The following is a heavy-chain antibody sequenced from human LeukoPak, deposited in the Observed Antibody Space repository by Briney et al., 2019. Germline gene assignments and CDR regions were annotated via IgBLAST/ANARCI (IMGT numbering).Heavy chain of an antibody. CDR3: ATLPSSLPYQYFQH. Sequence: PSETLSLTCTVSGGSISSGSYYWSWIRQHPGKGLEWIGYIYYSGSTYYNPSLKSRVTISVDTSKNQFSLKLSSVTAADTAVYYCATLPSSLPYQYFQHWGQGTLVTVSS. D-gene: IGHD6-13*01. CDR1: GGSISSGSYY. V-gene: IGHV4-31*03. J-gene: IGHJ1*01. CDR2: IYYSGST.